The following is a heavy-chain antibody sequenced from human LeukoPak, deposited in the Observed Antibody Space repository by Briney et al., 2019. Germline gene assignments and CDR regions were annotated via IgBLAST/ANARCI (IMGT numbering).Heavy chain of an antibody. D-gene: IGHD4-17*01. CDR2: ISWNSGSI. CDR3: AKEDGDYYYFDY. Sequence: GGSLRLSCAASGFTFDDYAMHWVRQAPGKGLEWVSGISWNSGSIGYADSVKGRFTISRDNAKNSLYLQMNSLRAEDTALYYCAKEDGDYYYFDYWGQGTLVTVSS. J-gene: IGHJ4*02. V-gene: IGHV3-9*01. CDR1: GFTFDDYA.